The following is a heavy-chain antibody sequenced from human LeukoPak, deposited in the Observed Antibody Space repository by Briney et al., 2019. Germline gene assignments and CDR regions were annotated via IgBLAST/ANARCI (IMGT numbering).Heavy chain of an antibody. D-gene: IGHD1-26*01. V-gene: IGHV1-8*01. CDR1: GYTFTSYD. CDR2: MNPHSGDT. CDR3: ARTGMGGNVWMDS. J-gene: IGHJ5*01. Sequence: ASVKVSCKASGYTFTSYDINWVRQATGQGLEWMGWMNPHSGDTGYAQKFQGRVTMTRNTSISTAYMELSSLTSDDTAVFYCARTGMGGNVWMDSWGQGTLVTVSS.